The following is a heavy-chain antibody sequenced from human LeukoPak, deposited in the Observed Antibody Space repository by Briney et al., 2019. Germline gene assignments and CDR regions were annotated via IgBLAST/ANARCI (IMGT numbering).Heavy chain of an antibody. D-gene: IGHD6-13*01. CDR3: ARDNPRDRIAVAGWGIDY. J-gene: IGHJ4*02. CDR1: GSTFSSYA. CDR2: IIPIFGTA. V-gene: IGHV1-69*13. Sequence: GASVKVSCKASGSTFSSYAISWVRQAPGQGLEWMGGIIPIFGTANYAQKLQGRVTITADESTSTAYMELSSLRSEDTAVYYCARDNPRDRIAVAGWGIDYWGQGTLVTVSS.